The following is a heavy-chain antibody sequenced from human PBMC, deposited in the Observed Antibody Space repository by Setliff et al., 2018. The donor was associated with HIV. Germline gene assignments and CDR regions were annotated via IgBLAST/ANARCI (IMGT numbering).Heavy chain of an antibody. CDR2: IYTGGST. Sequence: PSETLSLTCSVSGGSISDYYWSWVRQPAGKGLEWTGRIYTGGSTKFNPSLGGRASLSVDKSNNQVSLKLTSVTAADTAIYYCARDPNYMDVWGQGTTVTVS. CDR3: ARDPNYMDV. V-gene: IGHV4-4*07. CDR1: GGSISDYY. J-gene: IGHJ6*02.